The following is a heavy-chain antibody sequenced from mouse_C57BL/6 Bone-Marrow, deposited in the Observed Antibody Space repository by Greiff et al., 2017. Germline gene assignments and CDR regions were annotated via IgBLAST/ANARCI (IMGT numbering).Heavy chain of an antibody. V-gene: IGHV1-64*01. Sequence: QVQLQQPGAELVKPGASVKLSCKASGYTFTSYWMHWVKQRPGQGLEWIGMIHPNSGSTNYNEKFKSKATLTVDKSSSTAYMQLSSLTSEDSAVYYCARPYYYGTFMDYWGQGTSVTGSS. CDR2: IHPNSGST. J-gene: IGHJ4*01. D-gene: IGHD1-1*01. CDR3: ARPYYYGTFMDY. CDR1: GYTFTSYW.